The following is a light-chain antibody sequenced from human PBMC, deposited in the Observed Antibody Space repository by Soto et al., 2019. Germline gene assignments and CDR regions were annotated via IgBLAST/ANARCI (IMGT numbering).Light chain of an antibody. J-gene: IGLJ2*01. Sequence: QSVLTQPASVSGSPGQSITISCTGTSSDVGGYNYASWYQQHPGKAPKLMIYDVSNRPSGVSNRFSGSKSGNTASLTISGLQAEDEADYYCSSYTSSSTLVVFGGGTKVT. CDR2: DVS. CDR1: SSDVGGYNY. V-gene: IGLV2-14*01. CDR3: SSYTSSSTLVV.